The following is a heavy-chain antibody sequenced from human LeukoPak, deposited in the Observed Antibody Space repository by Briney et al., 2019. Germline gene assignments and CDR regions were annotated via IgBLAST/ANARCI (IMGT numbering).Heavy chain of an antibody. D-gene: IGHD3-3*01. CDR2: TYYRSKWYI. J-gene: IGHJ4*02. CDR3: AKFDYYTPGDY. Sequence: SQTLSLTCAISRDTVSSNSGAWNRTRQSPSRGLEWLRRTYYRSKWYIDYAESVRSRLTINPDTAKNQFSLQLNSVTPEDTAVYYCAKFDYYTPGDYWGQGTLVTVSS. CDR1: RDTVSSNSGA. V-gene: IGHV6-1*01.